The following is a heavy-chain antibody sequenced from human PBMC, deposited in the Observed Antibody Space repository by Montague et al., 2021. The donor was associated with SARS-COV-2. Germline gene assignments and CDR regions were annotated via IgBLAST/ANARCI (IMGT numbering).Heavy chain of an antibody. CDR2: TYYSGST. CDR1: GGSISSSSYY. CDR3: ARRLSGYDRDDAFDI. D-gene: IGHD5-12*01. Sequence: SETRSLTCTVSGGSISSSSYYWGWIRQPPGKGLEWIGSTYYSGSTYYNPSLKSRVTISVDTSKNQFSLKLSSVTAADTAVYYCARRLSGYDRDDAFDIWGQGTMVTVSS. V-gene: IGHV4-39*01. J-gene: IGHJ3*02.